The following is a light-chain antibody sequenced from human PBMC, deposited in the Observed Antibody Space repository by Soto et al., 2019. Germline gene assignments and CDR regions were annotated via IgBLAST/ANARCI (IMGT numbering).Light chain of an antibody. CDR3: QQYNNWPPWT. CDR2: AAS. V-gene: IGKV3-15*01. J-gene: IGKJ1*01. CDR1: QSVSSD. Sequence: EVVMTQSPATLSVSPGERATLSCRASQSVSSDLAWFQQKPGQAPRLLIYAASTRATGISARFSSSGSGTEFTLTISSLQSEDFAVYYCQQYNNWPPWTFGQGTKVEIK.